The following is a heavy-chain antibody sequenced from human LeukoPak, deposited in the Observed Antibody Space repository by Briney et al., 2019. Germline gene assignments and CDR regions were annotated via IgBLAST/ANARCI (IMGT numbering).Heavy chain of an antibody. V-gene: IGHV3-23*01. Sequence: GGSLRLSCAASGFTFSSYAMSWVRQAPGKGLEWVSAISGSGGSTYYADSVKGRFTISRDNSKNTLYLQMNSLRAEDTAVYYCAKVGLFRLMVYYYFDYWGQGTLVTVSS. CDR3: AKVGLFRLMVYYYFDY. CDR1: GFTFSSYA. D-gene: IGHD2-8*01. J-gene: IGHJ4*02. CDR2: ISGSGGST.